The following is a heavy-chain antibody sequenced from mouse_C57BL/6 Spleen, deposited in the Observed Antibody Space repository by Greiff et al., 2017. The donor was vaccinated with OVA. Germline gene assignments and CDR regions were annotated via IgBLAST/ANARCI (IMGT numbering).Heavy chain of an antibody. Sequence: QVQLKESGAELVRPGASVTLSCKASGYTFTDYEMHWVQQTPVHGLEWIGAIDPETGGTAYNQKFKGKAILAADKTSSTAYMELRSLASEDSAVYYCTRDSGFDYWGQGTLVTVSA. CDR1: GYTFTDYE. J-gene: IGHJ3*01. V-gene: IGHV1-15*01. CDR2: IDPETGGT. CDR3: TRDSGFDY.